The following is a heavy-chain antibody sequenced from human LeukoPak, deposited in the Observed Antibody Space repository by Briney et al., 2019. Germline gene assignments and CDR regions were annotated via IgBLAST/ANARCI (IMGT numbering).Heavy chain of an antibody. CDR2: INHSGST. V-gene: IGHV4-34*01. D-gene: IGHD6-19*01. Sequence: PSETLSLTCAVYGGSFSGYYWSWIRQPPGKGLEWIGEINHSGSTNYNPSLKSRVTISVDTSKNQFSLKLSSVTAADTAVYYCARHVQQWLLPYAFDIWGQGTMVTVSS. J-gene: IGHJ3*02. CDR1: GGSFSGYY. CDR3: ARHVQQWLLPYAFDI.